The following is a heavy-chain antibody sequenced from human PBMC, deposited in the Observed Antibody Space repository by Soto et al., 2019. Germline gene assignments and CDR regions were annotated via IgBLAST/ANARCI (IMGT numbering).Heavy chain of an antibody. CDR3: ARKFLRSTNRPNYWYFDL. Sequence: EVQVLESGGGLVQPGGSLRLSCAGSGFTFINYAMNWVRQAPGKGLEWVSSISGGGDAAFFPDSVRGRFTISRDNSNNTVTLQMNSLGVDDPAVYFCARKFLRSTNRPNYWYFDLWGRGTLGTVSS. CDR2: ISGGGDAA. J-gene: IGHJ2*01. D-gene: IGHD2-2*01. CDR1: GFTFINYA. V-gene: IGHV3-23*01.